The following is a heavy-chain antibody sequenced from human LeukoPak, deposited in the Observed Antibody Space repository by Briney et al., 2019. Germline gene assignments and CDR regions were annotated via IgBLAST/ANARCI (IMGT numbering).Heavy chain of an antibody. J-gene: IGHJ4*02. Sequence: ASVKVSCKASGYTFTSYGISWVRQAPGQGLEWMGWINPNSGGTNYAQKFQGRVTMTRDTSISTAYMELSRLRSDDTAVYYCARVRYFDWLLNYWGQGTLVTVSS. CDR1: GYTFTSYG. CDR2: INPNSGGT. V-gene: IGHV1-2*02. D-gene: IGHD3-9*01. CDR3: ARVRYFDWLLNY.